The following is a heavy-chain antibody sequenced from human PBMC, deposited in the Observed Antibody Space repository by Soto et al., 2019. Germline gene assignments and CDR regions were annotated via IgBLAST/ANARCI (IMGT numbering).Heavy chain of an antibody. V-gene: IGHV3-53*04. Sequence: GGSLRLSCAASGFTVSSNYMSWVRQAPGKGLEWVSVIYSGGSTYYADSVKGRFIISSRNSKNTLYPQMNSLRAEDTAVYYCARGEGSWYYFQHWGQGTLVTVSS. D-gene: IGHD6-13*01. CDR2: IYSGGST. CDR3: ARGEGSWYYFQH. CDR1: GFTVSSNY. J-gene: IGHJ1*01.